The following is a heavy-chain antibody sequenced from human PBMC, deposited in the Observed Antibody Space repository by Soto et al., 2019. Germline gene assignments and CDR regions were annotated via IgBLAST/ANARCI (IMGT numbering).Heavy chain of an antibody. J-gene: IGHJ4*02. Sequence: PGGSLRLSCAASGFTFSTYGTSWVRQAPGKGLEWVSTINLSGVNTYYADSVTSRFTISRDNSKNTLYLQMNSLRAEDTAVYYCAKDRLKYCSGGSYPFDYWGQGTLVTVSS. CDR2: INLSGVNT. V-gene: IGHV3-23*01. D-gene: IGHD2-15*01. CDR3: AKDRLKYCSGGSYPFDY. CDR1: GFTFSTYG.